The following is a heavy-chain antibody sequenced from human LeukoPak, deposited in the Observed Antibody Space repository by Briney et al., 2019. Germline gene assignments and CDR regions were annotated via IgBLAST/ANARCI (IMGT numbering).Heavy chain of an antibody. CDR2: IYYSGST. Sequence: SETLSLTCTVSGGSISSYYWSWIRQPPGKGLEWIAYIYYSGSTYYNPSLKSRVTISVDTSKNQFSLKLSSVTAADTAVYYCAREASGSSDFDYWGRGTLVTVSS. J-gene: IGHJ4*02. D-gene: IGHD3-10*01. CDR1: GGSISSYY. CDR3: AREASGSSDFDY. V-gene: IGHV4-30-4*08.